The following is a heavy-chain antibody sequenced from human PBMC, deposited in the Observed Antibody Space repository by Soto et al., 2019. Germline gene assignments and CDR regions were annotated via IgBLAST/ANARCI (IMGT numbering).Heavy chain of an antibody. CDR2: INSDGSST. CDR1: GFTCIGFW. J-gene: IGHJ4*02. Sequence: WGLLRLSCAAFGFTCIGFWMHRVLQAPGKGLVWVSRINSDGSSTSYADSVKGRFTISRDNANNSLYLQMNSLRAEDTAVYYCVRPFIVGGSTLGYWGQGALVTVSS. D-gene: IGHD1-26*01. V-gene: IGHV3-74*01. CDR3: VRPFIVGGSTLGY.